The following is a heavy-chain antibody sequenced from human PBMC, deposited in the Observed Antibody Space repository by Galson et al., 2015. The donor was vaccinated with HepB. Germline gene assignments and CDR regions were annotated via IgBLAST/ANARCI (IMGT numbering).Heavy chain of an antibody. CDR1: GFTFSSYA. D-gene: IGHD6-19*01. CDR3: ARGSWSLAVAGYYFDY. Sequence: SLRLSCAASGFTFSSYAMHWVRQAPGKGLEWVAVISYDGSNKYYADSVKGRFTISRDNSKNTLYLQMNSLRAEDTAVYYCARGSWSLAVAGYYFDYWGQGTLVTVSS. J-gene: IGHJ4*02. CDR2: ISYDGSNK. V-gene: IGHV3-30-3*01.